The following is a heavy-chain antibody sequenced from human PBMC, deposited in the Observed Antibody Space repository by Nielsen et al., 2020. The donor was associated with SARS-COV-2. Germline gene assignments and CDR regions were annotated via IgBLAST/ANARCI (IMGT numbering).Heavy chain of an antibody. Sequence: ASVKVSCRASGYTFTSYYMLWVRQAPGQGLEWMGIINPSGGSTSYAQKFQGRVTMTRDTSTSTVYMELSSLRSEDTAVYYCARDGSVDTAMAMGGYYYYGMDVWGQGTTVTVSS. V-gene: IGHV1-46*01. J-gene: IGHJ6*02. CDR2: INPSGGST. D-gene: IGHD5-18*01. CDR3: ARDGSVDTAMAMGGYYYYGMDV. CDR1: GYTFTSYY.